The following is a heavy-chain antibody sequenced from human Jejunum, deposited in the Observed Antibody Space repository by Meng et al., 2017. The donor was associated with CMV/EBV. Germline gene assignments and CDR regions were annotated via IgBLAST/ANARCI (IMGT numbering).Heavy chain of an antibody. V-gene: IGHV3-53*01. CDR2: IFNDGRT. Sequence: EVPLVGSGGCLIQPGAPLRLSCAASGFTISNNYMNWVLQAPGKGLEWVSIIFNDGRTFYADSVKGRFTISRDNSQNTLYLQMNSLRAEDTAVYYCARDSMMGYWGQGTLVTVSS. J-gene: IGHJ4*01. D-gene: IGHD2/OR15-2a*01. CDR3: ARDSMMGY. CDR1: GFTISNNY.